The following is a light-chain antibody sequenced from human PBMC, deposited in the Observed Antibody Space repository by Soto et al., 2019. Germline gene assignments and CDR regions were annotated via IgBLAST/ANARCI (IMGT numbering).Light chain of an antibody. CDR2: KAS. V-gene: IGKV1-5*03. Sequence: DIQMTQSPSTLSAPVGDRVTITCRASQSISSWLAWYQQKPGKAPKLLIYKASSLESGVPSRFNGSGSGTEFTLTISSLQPDDFSTYYCQQYNSYSTWPFGQGT. CDR3: QQYNSYSTWP. J-gene: IGKJ1*01. CDR1: QSISSW.